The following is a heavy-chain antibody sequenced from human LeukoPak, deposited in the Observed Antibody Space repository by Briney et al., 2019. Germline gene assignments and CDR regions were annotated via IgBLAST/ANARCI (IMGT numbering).Heavy chain of an antibody. CDR1: GYTFTSYG. CDR3: ARGPPPGTRSGSSWFDY. J-gene: IGHJ4*02. D-gene: IGHD6-13*01. CDR2: ISAYNGNT. V-gene: IGHV1-18*01. Sequence: ASVKVSCKASGYTFTSYGISWVRQAPGQGLEWMGWISAYNGNTNYAQKFQGRVTMTRNTSISTAYMELSGLRSEDTAAYYFARGPPPGTRSGSSWFDYWGQGTLVTVSS.